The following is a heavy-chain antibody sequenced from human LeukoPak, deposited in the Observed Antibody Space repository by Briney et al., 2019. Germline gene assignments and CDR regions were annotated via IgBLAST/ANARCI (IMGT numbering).Heavy chain of an antibody. CDR3: ARLSGGDYDFWSGYYWDYFDY. J-gene: IGHJ4*02. CDR1: GFTFSSYW. V-gene: IGHV3-7*01. CDR2: IKQDGSEK. Sequence: TGGSLRLSCAASGFTFSSYWMSWVRQAPGKGLEWVANIKQDGSEKYYVDSVKGRFTLSRDNAKNALYLQMNSLRAEDTAVYYCARLSGGDYDFWSGYYWDYFDYWGQGTLVTVSS. D-gene: IGHD3-3*01.